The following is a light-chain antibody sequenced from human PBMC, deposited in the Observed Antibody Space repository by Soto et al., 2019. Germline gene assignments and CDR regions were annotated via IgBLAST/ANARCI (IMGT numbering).Light chain of an antibody. CDR1: QNVDRA. J-gene: IGKJ4*02. V-gene: IGKV3-15*01. CDR3: QQYRHWPPLT. Sequence: EIVMTQSPATLSVSPGETATLSCRASQNVDRAVAWYQHKRGQAPRLLIVGASFRATGVPGRFSGGGSGTDFTLTISSLQSEDFAVYYCQQYRHWPPLTFGGGTAVEIK. CDR2: GAS.